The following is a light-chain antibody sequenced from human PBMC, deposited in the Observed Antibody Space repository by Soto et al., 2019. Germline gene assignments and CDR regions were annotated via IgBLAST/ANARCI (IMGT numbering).Light chain of an antibody. CDR2: GAS. Sequence: EIVLTQSPGTLSLSPGERATLSCRASQSVSSSYLAWYQQKPGQAPRLLIYGASSRATGIPDRFSGSGSGTDCTLTISRLEPEDFAVYYCQQSPKTFGQGTKVEIK. V-gene: IGKV3-20*01. J-gene: IGKJ1*01. CDR1: QSVSSSY. CDR3: QQSPKT.